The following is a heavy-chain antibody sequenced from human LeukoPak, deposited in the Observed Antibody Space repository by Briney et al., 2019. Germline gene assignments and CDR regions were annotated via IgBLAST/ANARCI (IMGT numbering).Heavy chain of an antibody. V-gene: IGHV3-23*01. Sequence: PGGSLRLSCAASGFTFSSYAMSWVRQAPGKGLEWVSAISGSGGSTYYADSVKGRSTISRDNSKNTLYLQMNSLRAEDTAVYYCAKEGVGGFYYDSSGYYYFDYWGQGTLVTVSS. CDR1: GFTFSSYA. CDR2: ISGSGGST. CDR3: AKEGVGGFYYDSSGYYYFDY. J-gene: IGHJ4*02. D-gene: IGHD3-22*01.